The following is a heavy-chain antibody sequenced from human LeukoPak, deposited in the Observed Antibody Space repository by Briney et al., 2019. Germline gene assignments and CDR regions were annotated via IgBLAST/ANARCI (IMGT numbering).Heavy chain of an antibody. D-gene: IGHD5-24*01. J-gene: IGHJ4*02. CDR3: ARHARKEWLQPDFDY. CDR1: GGSISSYY. CDR2: IYYSGST. Sequence: PSETLSLTCTVSGGSISSYYWSWIRQPPGKGLEWIGYIYYSGSTNYNPSLKSRVTISVDTSKNQFSLKLSSVTAADTAVYYCARHARKEWLQPDFDYWGQGTLVTASS. V-gene: IGHV4-59*08.